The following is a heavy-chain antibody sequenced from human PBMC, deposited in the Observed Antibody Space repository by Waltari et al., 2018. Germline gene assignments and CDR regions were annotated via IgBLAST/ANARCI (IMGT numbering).Heavy chain of an antibody. V-gene: IGHV5-51*01. D-gene: IGHD6-13*01. CDR2: IYPGDSET. Sequence: EVQLVQSGAEVKKPGESLKISCKGSGYSFTSYWIGWVRQMPGKGLEWMGIIYPGDSETRDSPSFHGEVTISADKSISTAYLQWSSLKASDTAMYYCARQEAAAGSDAFDIWGQGTMVTVSS. CDR1: GYSFTSYW. J-gene: IGHJ3*02. CDR3: ARQEAAAGSDAFDI.